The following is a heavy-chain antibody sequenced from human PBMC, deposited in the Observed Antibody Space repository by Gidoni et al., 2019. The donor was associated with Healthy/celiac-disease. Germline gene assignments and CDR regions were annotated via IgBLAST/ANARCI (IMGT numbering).Heavy chain of an antibody. Sequence: QVQLVESGGGLVKPGGSLSLSCAASGFTFGDYYMSWIRQAPGKGLEWVSYISSSGSTIYYADSVKGRFTISRDNAKNSLYLQMNSLRAEDTAVYYCASSIAVAAEVDYWGQGTLVTVSS. CDR2: ISSSGSTI. J-gene: IGHJ4*02. CDR1: GFTFGDYY. CDR3: ASSIAVAAEVDY. V-gene: IGHV3-11*01. D-gene: IGHD6-19*01.